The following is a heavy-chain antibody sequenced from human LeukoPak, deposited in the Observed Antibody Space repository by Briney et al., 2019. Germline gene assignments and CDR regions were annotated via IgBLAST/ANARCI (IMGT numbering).Heavy chain of an antibody. CDR1: GGSISSGDYY. CDR3: ARGYIVVVPAATADDAFDI. CDR2: IYYSGST. Sequence: SETLSLTCTVSGGSISSGDYYCSWIRQPPGKGLEWSGYIYYSGSTYYNPSLKSRVTISVDTSKNQFSLKLSSVTAADTAVYYCARGYIVVVPAATADDAFDIWGQGTMVTVSS. V-gene: IGHV4-30-4*01. J-gene: IGHJ3*02. D-gene: IGHD2-2*01.